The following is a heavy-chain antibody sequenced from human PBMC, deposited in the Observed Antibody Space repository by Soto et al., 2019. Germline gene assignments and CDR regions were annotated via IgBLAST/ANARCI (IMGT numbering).Heavy chain of an antibody. CDR1: GFTFSSYG. Sequence: GGSLRLSCAASGFTFSSYGMHWVRQAPGKGLEWVAVIWYDGSNKYYADSVKGRFTISRDNSKNTLYLQMNSLRAEDTAVYYCAREFMYSSPDPYGMDVWGQGTTVTVSS. V-gene: IGHV3-33*01. J-gene: IGHJ6*02. CDR2: IWYDGSNK. D-gene: IGHD6-13*01. CDR3: AREFMYSSPDPYGMDV.